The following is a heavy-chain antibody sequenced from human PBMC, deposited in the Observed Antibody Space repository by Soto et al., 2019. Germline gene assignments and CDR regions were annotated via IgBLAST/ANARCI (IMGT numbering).Heavy chain of an antibody. CDR2: ISSSSSTI. CDR1: GFTFSTYS. CDR3: ARDAPGCSGGTCFDY. Sequence: EVQLMESGGGLVQPGGSLRLSCAASGFTFSTYSMPWVRQAPGKGLEWVSYISSSSSTIYYADSVKGRFTISRDNAKNSLYLQMNSLRDEDTAVYYWARDAPGCSGGTCFDYWGQGTLVTVSS. J-gene: IGHJ4*02. V-gene: IGHV3-48*02. D-gene: IGHD2-15*01.